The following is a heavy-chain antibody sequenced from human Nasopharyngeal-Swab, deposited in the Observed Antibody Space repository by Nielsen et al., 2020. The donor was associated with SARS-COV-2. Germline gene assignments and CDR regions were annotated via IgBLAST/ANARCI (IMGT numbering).Heavy chain of an antibody. Sequence: GSLRLSCAASGFTFSSYGMHWVRQAPGKGLEWVAVISYDGSNKYYADSVKGRFTISRDNSKNTLYLQMNSLRAEDTAVYYCARSIAARPFDYWGQGTLVTVSS. CDR3: ARSIAARPFDY. D-gene: IGHD6-6*01. J-gene: IGHJ4*02. V-gene: IGHV3-30*03. CDR2: ISYDGSNK. CDR1: GFTFSSYG.